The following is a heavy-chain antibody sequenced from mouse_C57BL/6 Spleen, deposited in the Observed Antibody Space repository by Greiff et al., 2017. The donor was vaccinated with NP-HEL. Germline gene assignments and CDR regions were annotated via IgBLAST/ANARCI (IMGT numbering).Heavy chain of an antibody. CDR3: ARVEDWGFDY. CDR2: IHPNSGST. CDR1: GYTFTSYW. J-gene: IGHJ2*01. V-gene: IGHV1-64*01. Sequence: QVHVKQPGAELVKPGASVKLSCKASGYTFTSYWMHWVKQRPGQGLEWIGMIHPNSGSTNYNEKFKSKATLTVDKSSSTAYMQLSSLTSEDSAVYYCARVEDWGFDYWGQGTTLTVSS.